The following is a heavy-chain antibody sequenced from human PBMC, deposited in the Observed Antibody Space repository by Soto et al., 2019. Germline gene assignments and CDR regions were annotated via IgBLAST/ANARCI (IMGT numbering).Heavy chain of an antibody. V-gene: IGHV4-34*01. Sequence: SETLSLTCAVYGGSFSGYYWSWIRQPPGKGLEWIGEINHSGSTNYNPSLKSRVTISVDTSKNQFSLKLSSVTAADTAVYYCARGGLERKHYFDYWGQGTLVTVSS. CDR1: GGSFSGYY. CDR2: INHSGST. CDR3: ARGGLERKHYFDY. J-gene: IGHJ4*02.